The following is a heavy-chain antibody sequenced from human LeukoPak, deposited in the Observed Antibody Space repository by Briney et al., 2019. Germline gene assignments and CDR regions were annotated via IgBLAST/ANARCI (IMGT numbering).Heavy chain of an antibody. V-gene: IGHV5-51*01. CDR2: IYPGDSDT. J-gene: IGHJ4*02. CDR3: ARLSSSSWPNFDY. Sequence: GESLKISCKGSGYSFSKYWITWVRQTPGKGLEWMGIIYPGDSDTRYSPSFQGQVTISADKSISTAYLQWSSLKASDTAMYYCARLSSSSWPNFDYWGQGTLVTVSS. D-gene: IGHD6-13*01. CDR1: GYSFSKYW.